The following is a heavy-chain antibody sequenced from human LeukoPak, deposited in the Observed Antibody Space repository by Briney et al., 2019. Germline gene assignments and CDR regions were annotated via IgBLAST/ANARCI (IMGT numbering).Heavy chain of an antibody. Sequence: GGSLRLSCAASGFTFSSYSMNWVRQAPGKGLEWVSYISSSSSTIYYADSVKGRFTISRDKAKNSLYLQMNSLRDEDTAVYYCARASSSVWYDSFDYWGQGTLVTVSS. CDR2: ISSSSSTI. J-gene: IGHJ4*02. D-gene: IGHD6-19*01. CDR3: ARASSSVWYDSFDY. V-gene: IGHV3-48*02. CDR1: GFTFSSYS.